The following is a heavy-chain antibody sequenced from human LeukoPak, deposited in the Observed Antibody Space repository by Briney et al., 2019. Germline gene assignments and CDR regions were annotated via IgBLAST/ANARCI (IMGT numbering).Heavy chain of an antibody. J-gene: IGHJ4*02. CDR2: ISYDGSNK. CDR3: AKDVELGEVAYYLDY. V-gene: IGHV3-30*18. CDR1: GFTFSTYG. Sequence: GRSLRLSCAASGFTFSTYGMGCVRQAPGKGLGWVAVISYDGSNKYYADSVKGRFTISRDNSKNTLLLQMNSLRAEDRAVYYCAKDVELGEVAYYLDYWGQGTLVTVSS. D-gene: IGHD2-8*02.